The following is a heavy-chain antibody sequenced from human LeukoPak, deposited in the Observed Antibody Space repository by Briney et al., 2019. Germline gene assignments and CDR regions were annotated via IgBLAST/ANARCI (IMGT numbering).Heavy chain of an antibody. D-gene: IGHD3-9*01. CDR1: GYSFITYG. J-gene: IGHJ6*02. CDR2: INTYDGNT. Sequence: ASVKVSCKASGYSFITYGLTWVRQAPGQGLEWMGWINTYDGNTNYAQKLLGRVTMTRDTSTSTAYMELRSLRSDDTAVYYCARIEGLLTAYPSHYHYGMDVWGQGSTVTVSS. V-gene: IGHV1-18*01. CDR3: ARIEGLLTAYPSHYHYGMDV.